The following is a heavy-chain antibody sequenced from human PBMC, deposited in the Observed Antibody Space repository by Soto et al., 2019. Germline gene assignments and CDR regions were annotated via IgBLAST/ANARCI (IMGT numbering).Heavy chain of an antibody. V-gene: IGHV1-18*01. CDR3: ARDRGYGGNPAFDY. D-gene: IGHD4-17*01. CDR2: ISAYNGNT. CDR1: GYTFTSYG. J-gene: IGHJ4*02. Sequence: PSVKVSCKASGYTFTSYGISWVRQAPGQGLEWMGWISAYNGNTNYAQKLQGRVTMTTDTSTSTAYMELRSLRSDDTAVYYCARDRGYGGNPAFDYWGQGTLVTVSS.